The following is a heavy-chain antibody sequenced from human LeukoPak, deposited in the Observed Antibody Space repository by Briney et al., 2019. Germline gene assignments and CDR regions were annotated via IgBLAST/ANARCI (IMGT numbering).Heavy chain of an antibody. CDR1: GGTLNSYV. CDR2: INTNTGNP. V-gene: IGHV7-4-1*02. CDR3: QAVAGTPGGYYFDY. J-gene: IGHJ4*02. D-gene: IGHD6-19*01. Sequence: ASVKVSCKASGGTLNSYVISWVRQAPGQGLEWMGWINTNTGNPTYAQGFTGRFVFSLDTSVSTAYLQISSLKAEDTAVYYCQAVAGTPGGYYFDYWGQGTLVTVSS.